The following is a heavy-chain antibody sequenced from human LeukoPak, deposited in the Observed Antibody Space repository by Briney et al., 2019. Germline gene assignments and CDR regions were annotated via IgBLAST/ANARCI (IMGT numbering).Heavy chain of an antibody. V-gene: IGHV1-46*01. CDR1: GYTFTNYY. CDR3: ARGYCSGGGCSVLDAFDG. CDR2: INPSGGST. D-gene: IGHD2-15*01. Sequence: ASVKVSCKTSGYTFTNYYIHWVRRAPGQGLECMGKINPSGGSTSYPQKFQGRVTMTRDTSTTTVYMELSTLRSEDTAIYYCARGYCSGGGCSVLDAFDGWGQGTMVTVSS. J-gene: IGHJ3*01.